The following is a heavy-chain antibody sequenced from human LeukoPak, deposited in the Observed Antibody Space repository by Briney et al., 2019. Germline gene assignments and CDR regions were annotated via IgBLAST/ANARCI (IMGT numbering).Heavy chain of an antibody. D-gene: IGHD2-15*01. CDR3: AKVGGGSFYDAFDI. CDR1: GFTFSSYA. CDR2: ISGSGGST. J-gene: IGHJ3*02. Sequence: QSGGSLRLSCAASGFTFSSYAMSWVGQAPGKGMEWVSAISGSGGSTYYAYSLNVRFTLSRHNSKNTLYLQMNSLRAEDTAVYYCAKVGGGSFYDAFDIWGQGTMVTVSS. V-gene: IGHV3-23*01.